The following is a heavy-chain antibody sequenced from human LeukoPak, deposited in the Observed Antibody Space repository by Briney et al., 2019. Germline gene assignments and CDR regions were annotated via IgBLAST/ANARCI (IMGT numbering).Heavy chain of an antibody. V-gene: IGHV4-34*01. Sequence: SETLSLTCAVYGGSLSGYYWSWIRQPPGKGLEWIGEINHSGSANYNPSLKSRVTISVDTSKNQFSLKLSSVTAADTAVYYCARATGYLGFDYWGQGTLVTVSS. CDR2: INHSGSA. CDR1: GGSLSGYY. CDR3: ARATGYLGFDY. J-gene: IGHJ4*02. D-gene: IGHD3-9*01.